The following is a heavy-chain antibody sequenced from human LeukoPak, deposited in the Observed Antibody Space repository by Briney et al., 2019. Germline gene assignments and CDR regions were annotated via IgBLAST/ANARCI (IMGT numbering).Heavy chain of an antibody. Sequence: PGGSLRLSCAASGFTVSSNYMSWVRQAPGKGLEWVSSISSSSSYIYYADSVKGRFTISRDNAKNSLYLQMNSLRAEDTAVYYCARMKRVAGTSVVDYWGQGTLVTVSS. D-gene: IGHD6-19*01. CDR3: ARMKRVAGTSVVDY. CDR2: ISSSSSYI. J-gene: IGHJ4*02. V-gene: IGHV3-21*01. CDR1: GFTVSSNY.